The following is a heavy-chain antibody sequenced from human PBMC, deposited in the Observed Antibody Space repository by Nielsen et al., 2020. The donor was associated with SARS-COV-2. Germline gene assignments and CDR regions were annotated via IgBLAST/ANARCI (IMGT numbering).Heavy chain of an antibody. J-gene: IGHJ4*02. D-gene: IGHD6-13*01. CDR3: ARDEDSSSSSPLDY. Sequence: SLMISCAASGFTFGDYAMHWVRQAPGKGLEWVSGISWNSGSIGYADSVKGRFTISRDNSKNTLYLQMNSLRAEDTAVYYCARDEDSSSSSPLDYWGQGTLVTVSS. V-gene: IGHV3-9*01. CDR1: GFTFGDYA. CDR2: ISWNSGSI.